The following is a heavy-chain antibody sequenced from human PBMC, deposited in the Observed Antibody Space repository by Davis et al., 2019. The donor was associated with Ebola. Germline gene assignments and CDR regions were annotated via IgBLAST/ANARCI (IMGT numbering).Heavy chain of an antibody. Sequence: SVKVSCKASGGTFSSYAISWVRQAPGQGLEWMGGIIPILGIANYAQKFQGRVTITADKSTSTAYMELSSLRSEDTAVYYCARPSKTTVVYYYYMDVWGKGTTVTVSS. CDR2: IIPILGIA. CDR3: ARPSKTTVVYYYYMDV. D-gene: IGHD4-23*01. CDR1: GGTFSSYA. V-gene: IGHV1-69*10. J-gene: IGHJ6*03.